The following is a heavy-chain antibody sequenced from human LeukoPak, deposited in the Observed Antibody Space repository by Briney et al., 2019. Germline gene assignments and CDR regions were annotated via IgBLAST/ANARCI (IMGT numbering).Heavy chain of an antibody. D-gene: IGHD3-22*01. CDR2: INPNSGGT. CDR1: GYTFTGYY. CDR3: ARDRGIVVVTDHYMDV. Sequence: GASVKVSCKASGYTFTGYYMHWVRQAPGQGLEWMGWINPNSGGTNYAQKFQGRVTMTRDTSISTAYMELSRLRSDDTAVYYCARDRGIVVVTDHYMDVWGKGTTVTVSS. J-gene: IGHJ6*03. V-gene: IGHV1-2*02.